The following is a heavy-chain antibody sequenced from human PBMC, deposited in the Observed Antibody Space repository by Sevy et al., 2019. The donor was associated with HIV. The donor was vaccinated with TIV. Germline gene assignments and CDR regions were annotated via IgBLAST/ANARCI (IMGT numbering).Heavy chain of an antibody. CDR2: IWYYGSNK. J-gene: IGHJ3*02. V-gene: IGHV3-33*01. CDR3: ARDECYDILTGSFGAFDI. Sequence: GGSLRLSCAASGCTFSSYGMHWVRQAPGKGLEWVAVIWYYGSNKYYADSVKGRFTISRDHSKNTLYPHMNSLRAEDTAVSYCARDECYDILTGSFGAFDIWGQGTLVTVSS. D-gene: IGHD3-9*01. CDR1: GCTFSSYG.